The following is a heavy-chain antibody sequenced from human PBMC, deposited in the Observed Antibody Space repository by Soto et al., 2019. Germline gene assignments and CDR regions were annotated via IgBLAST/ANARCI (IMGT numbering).Heavy chain of an antibody. D-gene: IGHD3-22*01. CDR3: ARSVYYDSSGNGYFDY. CDR2: IIPIFGTA. J-gene: IGHJ4*02. Sequence: SVKVSWKASGGTFSSCAISWVRQAPGQGLEWMGGIIPIFGTANYAQKFQGRVTITADESTSTAYMELSSLRSDDTAVYYCARSVYYDSSGNGYFDYWGQGTLVTVSS. CDR1: GGTFSSCA. V-gene: IGHV1-69*13.